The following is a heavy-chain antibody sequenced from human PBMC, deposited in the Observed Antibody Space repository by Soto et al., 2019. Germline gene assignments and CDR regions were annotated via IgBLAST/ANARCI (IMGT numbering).Heavy chain of an antibody. V-gene: IGHV3-48*02. CDR1: GFTFSSFG. J-gene: IGHJ4*02. CDR3: ARRASSGWYYFDY. Sequence: EVQLVESGGGLVQPGGSLRLSCAASGFTFSSFGMNWVRQAPGKGLEWVSYISSSSSTIYYADSVKGRFTIFRDNAKNSLYLQMNSLRDEDTAVYYCARRASSGWYYFDYWGQGTLVTVSS. D-gene: IGHD6-19*01. CDR2: ISSSSSTI.